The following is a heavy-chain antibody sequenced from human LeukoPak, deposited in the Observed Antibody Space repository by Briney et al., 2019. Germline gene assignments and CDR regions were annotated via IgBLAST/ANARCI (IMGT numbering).Heavy chain of an antibody. J-gene: IGHJ6*04. Sequence: GGSLRLSCAAPGFTFSNYAMNWVRQAPGKGLEWVSYISSSGSTIYYADSVKGRFTISRDNAKNSLYLQMNSLRAEDTAVYYCAELGITMIGGVWGKGTTVTISS. CDR3: AELGITMIGGV. CDR2: ISSSGSTI. V-gene: IGHV3-48*03. D-gene: IGHD3-10*02. CDR1: GFTFSNYA.